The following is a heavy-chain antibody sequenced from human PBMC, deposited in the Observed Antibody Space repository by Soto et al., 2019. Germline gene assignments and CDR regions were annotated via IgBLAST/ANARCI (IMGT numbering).Heavy chain of an antibody. J-gene: IGHJ4*02. V-gene: IGHV4-4*07. CDR1: GGSISSYY. Sequence: SETLSLTCTVSGGSISSYYWSWIRQPAGKGLEWIGRIYTSGSTNYNPSLKSRVTMSVDTSKNQFSLKLSSVTAADTAVYYCAKYYYDSSGYYPYFDYWGQGTLVTVSS. CDR2: IYTSGST. D-gene: IGHD3-22*01. CDR3: AKYYYDSSGYYPYFDY.